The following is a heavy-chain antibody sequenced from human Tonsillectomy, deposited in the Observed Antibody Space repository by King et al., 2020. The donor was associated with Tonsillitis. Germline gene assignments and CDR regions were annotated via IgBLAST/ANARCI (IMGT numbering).Heavy chain of an antibody. CDR2: IAYDASYE. Sequence: VQLVESGGGVVQPGRSLRLSCAASGFTFSNYGMHWLRQAPGKGLEWVALIAYDASYENYADSVKGRFAISRDNSKNTLHLEMHSLRVEDTAVYYCARDGIGLSYWYFDLWGRGTLVTVSS. CDR3: ARDGIGLSYWYFDL. CDR1: GFTFSNYG. V-gene: IGHV3-30*03. D-gene: IGHD3-16*01. J-gene: IGHJ2*01.